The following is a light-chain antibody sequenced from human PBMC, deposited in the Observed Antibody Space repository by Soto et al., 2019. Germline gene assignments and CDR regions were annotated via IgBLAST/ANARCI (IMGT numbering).Light chain of an antibody. Sequence: QSALTQPPSASGSSGQSVTISCTGTSSDVGGYNYVSWYQQHPGKAPKLMIYEVSKRPSGVPDRFSGSKSGNTASLTVSGLQAEDEADYYCSSYAGSNSIVYVFGTGTKVTVL. J-gene: IGLJ1*01. CDR1: SSDVGGYNY. CDR3: SSYAGSNSIVYV. V-gene: IGLV2-8*01. CDR2: EVS.